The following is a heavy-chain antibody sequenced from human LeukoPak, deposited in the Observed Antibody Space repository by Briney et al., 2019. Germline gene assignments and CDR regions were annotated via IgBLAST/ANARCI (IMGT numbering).Heavy chain of an antibody. J-gene: IGHJ4*02. CDR3: ARHRGYYQDSSGFYYFDY. Sequence: SETLSLTCTVSGGSISSSSYYWGWIRQPPGKGLEWIGSIYYSESTYYNPSLKSRVTISVDTSKNQFSLKLSSVTAADTAVYYCARHRGYYQDSSGFYYFDYWGQGTLVTVSS. CDR1: GGSISSSSYY. CDR2: IYYSEST. V-gene: IGHV4-39*01. D-gene: IGHD3-22*01.